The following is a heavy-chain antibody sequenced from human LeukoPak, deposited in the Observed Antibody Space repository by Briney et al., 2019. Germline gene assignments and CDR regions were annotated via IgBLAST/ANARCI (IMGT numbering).Heavy chain of an antibody. D-gene: IGHD5-24*01. CDR1: GFTFSSYN. V-gene: IGHV3-21*01. CDR2: ISTVSKYI. CDR3: AKDKNWATEMYYFDY. Sequence: GGSLRLSCAASGFTFSSYNMNWVRQAPGMGLERASSISTVSKYIYYVDSVKGRFTISRDNSKNTLYLQMNSLRAEDTAAYYCAKDKNWATEMYYFDYWGQGTLVTVSS. J-gene: IGHJ4*02.